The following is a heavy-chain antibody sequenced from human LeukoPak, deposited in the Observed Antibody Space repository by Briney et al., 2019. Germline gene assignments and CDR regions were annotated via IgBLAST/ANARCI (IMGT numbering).Heavy chain of an antibody. CDR3: ARERWYLDY. V-gene: IGHV3-7*05. D-gene: IGHD2-15*01. Sequence: GGSLRLSCVASGFTFNTYSMVWVRQAPGRGREWVARMKEEGTQIHYVDSVKGRFTISRDNAKNSVYLQMNSLRAEDTAVYYCARERWYLDYWGQGTLVTVSS. J-gene: IGHJ4*02. CDR2: MKEEGTQI. CDR1: GFTFNTYS.